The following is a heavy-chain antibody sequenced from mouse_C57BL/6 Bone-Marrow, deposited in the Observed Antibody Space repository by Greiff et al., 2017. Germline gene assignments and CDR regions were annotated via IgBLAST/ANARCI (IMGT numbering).Heavy chain of an antibody. V-gene: IGHV5-16*01. CDR2: INYDGSST. CDR1: GFTFSDYY. D-gene: IGHD1-1*01. Sequence: EVKLMESEGGLVQPGSSMKLSCTASGFTFSDYYMAWVRQVPEKGLEWVANINYDGSSTYYLDSLKSRFIISRDNAKNILYLQMSSLKSEDTATYYCARGGYYYGSSLDYWGQGTTLTVSS. J-gene: IGHJ2*01. CDR3: ARGGYYYGSSLDY.